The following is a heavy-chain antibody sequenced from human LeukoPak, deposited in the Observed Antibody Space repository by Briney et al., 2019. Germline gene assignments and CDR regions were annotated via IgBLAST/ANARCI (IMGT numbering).Heavy chain of an antibody. CDR2: ISWNRCNI. CDR3: AKDISVQMAFFDY. J-gene: IGHJ4*02. V-gene: IGHV3-9*01. Sequence: GGSLRLSCAASGFTFDDFGMPWVRQAPGEGAEWVSGISWNRCNIVYADSGKGRFTISRDNTKNSLYLQMNSLRAEDTDLYYCAKDISVQMAFFDYWGQGTLVTVSS. D-gene: IGHD5-24*01. CDR1: GFTFDDFG.